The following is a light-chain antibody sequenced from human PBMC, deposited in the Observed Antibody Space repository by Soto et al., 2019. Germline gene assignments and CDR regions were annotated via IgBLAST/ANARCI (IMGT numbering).Light chain of an antibody. Sequence: DIQMTHSPSSLSASVGDRVNITCLASQSISSYLNWYQQKPGKDPTLLIHGASSLRSGVPPRYSGSGYGTDFTLTISSLQPEDFATYYCQQANSFPITCGHGTQREIK. CDR2: GAS. J-gene: IGKJ5*01. V-gene: IGKV1-39*01. CDR1: QSISSY. CDR3: QQANSFPIT.